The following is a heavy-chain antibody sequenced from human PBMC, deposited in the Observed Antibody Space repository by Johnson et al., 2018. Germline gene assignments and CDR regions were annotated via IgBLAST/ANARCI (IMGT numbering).Heavy chain of an antibody. V-gene: IGHV3-33*01. J-gene: IGHJ6*02. CDR1: GFTFSSYG. Sequence: QVQLVQSGGGVVQPGRSLRLSCAASGFTFSSYGMHWVRQAPGKGLEWVAVIWYDGSNKYYADSVKGRFTISRDNSKNTLYLQMNSLRAEDTAVYYCARARSWGIQLYYYYYGMDVRGQGTTVTVSS. CDR3: ARARSWGIQLYYYYYGMDV. D-gene: IGHD5-18*01. CDR2: IWYDGSNK.